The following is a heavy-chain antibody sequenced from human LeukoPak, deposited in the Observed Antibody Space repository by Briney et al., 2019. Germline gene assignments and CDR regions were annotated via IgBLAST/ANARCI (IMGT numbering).Heavy chain of an antibody. CDR1: GYTFTGYY. Sequence: ASVKVSCKASGYTFTGYYMHWVRQAPGQGLEWMGWINPNSGTKYAEKFQGRVTMTRDTSISIASMELRSLRSDDTAVYYCAKDTGNFNLGDYWGQGTLVTVSS. V-gene: IGHV1-2*02. J-gene: IGHJ4*02. D-gene: IGHD5-18*01. CDR3: AKDTGNFNLGDY. CDR2: INPNSGT.